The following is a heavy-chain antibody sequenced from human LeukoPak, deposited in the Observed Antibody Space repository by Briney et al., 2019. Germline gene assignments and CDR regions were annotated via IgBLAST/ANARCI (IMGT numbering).Heavy chain of an antibody. Sequence: SETLSLTCAVYGGSFSGCYWSWIRQPPGKGLEWIGEINHSGSTNYNPSLKSRVTISVDTSKNQFSLKLSSVTAADTAVYYCARKSSSGWYFDYWGQGTLVTVSS. CDR1: GGSFSGCY. D-gene: IGHD6-19*01. CDR2: INHSGST. V-gene: IGHV4-34*01. CDR3: ARKSSSGWYFDY. J-gene: IGHJ4*02.